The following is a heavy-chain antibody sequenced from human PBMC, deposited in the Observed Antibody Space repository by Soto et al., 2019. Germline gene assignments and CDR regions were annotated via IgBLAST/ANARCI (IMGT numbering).Heavy chain of an antibody. CDR3: ASHMTAVTTSLDY. J-gene: IGHJ4*02. Sequence: EVQLLESGGGLVQPGGSLRLSCAASGFTFSDYAMTWVRQAPGKGLEWVSGISGSGGSTYYADAVKGRFTISRDNSKNPLYLQMNSLRAEDTAVYYCASHMTAVTTSLDYWGQGTLVTVSS. V-gene: IGHV3-23*01. CDR2: ISGSGGST. D-gene: IGHD4-17*01. CDR1: GFTFSDYA.